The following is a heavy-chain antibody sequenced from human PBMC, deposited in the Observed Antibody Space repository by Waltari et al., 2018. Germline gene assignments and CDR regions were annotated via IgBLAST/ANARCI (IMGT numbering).Heavy chain of an antibody. CDR2: ISSNGNYI. J-gene: IGHJ4*02. D-gene: IGHD2-21*01. CDR3: TGNDSMRDY. Sequence: EVHLVESGGGLVQPGGSLGLCWAASGFTASLYTMTWVRQAPGKGLEWVSSISSNGNYIHYADSVKGRFTISRDNAENSLYLQVKALRVEDTAVYYCTGNDSMRDYWGQGTLVTVSS. CDR1: GFTASLYT. V-gene: IGHV3-21*01.